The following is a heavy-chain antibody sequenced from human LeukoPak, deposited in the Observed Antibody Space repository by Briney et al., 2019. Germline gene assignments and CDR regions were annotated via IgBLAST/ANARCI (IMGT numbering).Heavy chain of an antibody. CDR3: ASRGAWTAMALLRGNYGMDV. CDR2: ISSSGSTI. J-gene: IGHJ6*02. CDR1: GFTFSSYE. Sequence: GGSLRLSCAASGFTFSSYEVNWVRQAPGKGLEWVSYISSSGSTIYYADSVKGRFTISRDNAKNSLYLQMNSLRAEDTAVYYCASRGAWTAMALLRGNYGMDVWGQGTTVTVSS. D-gene: IGHD5-18*01. V-gene: IGHV3-48*03.